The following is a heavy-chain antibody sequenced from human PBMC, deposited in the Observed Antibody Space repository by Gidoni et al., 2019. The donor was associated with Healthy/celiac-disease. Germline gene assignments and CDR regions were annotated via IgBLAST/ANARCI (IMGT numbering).Heavy chain of an antibody. V-gene: IGHV4-34*01. CDR2: INHSGST. CDR3: AREPRGYSGYESGYYFDY. D-gene: IGHD5-12*01. Sequence: QVQLQQWGAGLLKPSETLSLTCAVYGGSFSGYYWSWIRQPPGKGLEWIGEINHSGSTNYNPSLKSRVTISVDTSKNQFSLKLSSVTAAETAVYYCAREPRGYSGYESGYYFDYWGQGTLVTVSS. J-gene: IGHJ4*02. CDR1: GGSFSGYY.